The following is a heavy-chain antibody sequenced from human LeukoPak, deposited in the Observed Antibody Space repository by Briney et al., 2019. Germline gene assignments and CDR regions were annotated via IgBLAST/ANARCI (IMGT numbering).Heavy chain of an antibody. Sequence: ASVKVSCKASGYTFTSYDNNWVRQATGQGLEWMGWMNPNSGNTGYAQKFQGRVTITRNTSISTAYMELSSLRSEDTAVYYCARGPRSYYCSGGSCFNGLYYYYYYMDVWGKGTTVTVSS. D-gene: IGHD2-15*01. J-gene: IGHJ6*03. CDR3: ARGPRSYYCSGGSCFNGLYYYYYYMDV. CDR1: GYTFTSYD. CDR2: MNPNSGNT. V-gene: IGHV1-8*03.